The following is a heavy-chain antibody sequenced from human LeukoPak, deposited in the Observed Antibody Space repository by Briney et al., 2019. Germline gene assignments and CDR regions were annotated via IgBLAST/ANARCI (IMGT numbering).Heavy chain of an antibody. CDR3: AKDLLQGDEYGDIDP. CDR2: IVGSGGT. J-gene: IGHJ5*02. Sequence: GALRLSCVASGFRFSIYAMSWVRQAPGKGLEWVSGIVGSGGTYYAGSVKGRFTISRDNSKNTVYLQMNNLRDEDTAVYYCAKDLLQGDEYGDIDPWGQGPGVTVSS. CDR1: GFRFSIYA. V-gene: IGHV3-23*01. D-gene: IGHD2-15*01.